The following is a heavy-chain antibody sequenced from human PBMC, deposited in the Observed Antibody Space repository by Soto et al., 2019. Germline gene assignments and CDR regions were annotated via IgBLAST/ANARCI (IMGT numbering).Heavy chain of an antibody. CDR3: VRDYYGSGSTNWFDP. J-gene: IGHJ5*02. CDR2: TYYRSKWYN. Sequence: PSQTLSLTCAISGDSVSSNSAAWNWIRQSPSRGLEWLGRTYYRSKWYNDYAISVKSRMIINPDTSKNQFSLQLNSVTPEDTAVYYCVRDYYGSGSTNWFDPWGQGTLVTVPS. D-gene: IGHD3-10*01. CDR1: GDSVSSNSAA. V-gene: IGHV6-1*01.